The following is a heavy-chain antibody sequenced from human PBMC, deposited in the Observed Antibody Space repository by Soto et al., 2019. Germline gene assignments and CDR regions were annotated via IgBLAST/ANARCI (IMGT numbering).Heavy chain of an antibody. CDR1: GFTFSSYW. J-gene: IGHJ5*02. Sequence: WSLRLSCAASGFTFSSYWMSWVRQAPGKGLEWVANIKQDGSEKYYVDSVKGRFTISRDNAKNSLYLQMNSLRAEDTAVYYCARDVIQDIVVVVAATGWFDPWGQGTLVTVSS. CDR3: ARDVIQDIVVVVAATGWFDP. V-gene: IGHV3-7*03. CDR2: IKQDGSEK. D-gene: IGHD2-15*01.